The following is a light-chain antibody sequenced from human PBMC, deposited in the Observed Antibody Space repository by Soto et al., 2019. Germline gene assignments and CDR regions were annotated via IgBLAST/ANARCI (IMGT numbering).Light chain of an antibody. CDR1: QSVSSSY. V-gene: IGKV3D-20*02. J-gene: IGKJ4*01. CDR3: QQRNDWPLT. Sequence: EIVLTQSPGTLSLSPGERATLSCRASQSVSSSYLAWYQQKPGQAPRLLIYGASSRATGIPDRFSGSGSGTDFTRTISRLEPEDFAVYYCQQRNDWPLTFGGGTKVDIK. CDR2: GAS.